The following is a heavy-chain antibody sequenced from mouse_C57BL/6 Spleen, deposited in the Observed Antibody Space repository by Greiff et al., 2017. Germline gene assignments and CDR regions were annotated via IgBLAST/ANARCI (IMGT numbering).Heavy chain of an antibody. J-gene: IGHJ1*03. V-gene: IGHV5-12*01. CDR2: ISNGGGST. Sequence: DVKLVESGGGLVQPGGSLKLSCAASGFTFSDYYMYWVRQTPEKRLEWVAYISNGGGSTYYPDTVKGRFTISRDNAKNTLYLQMSRLKSEDTAMYYCARLGYYYGSSYGYFDVWGTGTTVTVSS. D-gene: IGHD1-1*01. CDR3: ARLGYYYGSSYGYFDV. CDR1: GFTFSDYY.